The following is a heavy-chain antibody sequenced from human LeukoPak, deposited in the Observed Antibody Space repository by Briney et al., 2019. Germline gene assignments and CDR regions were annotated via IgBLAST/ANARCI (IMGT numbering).Heavy chain of an antibody. CDR1: GFTFSSYS. D-gene: IGHD3-10*01. Sequence: GGSLRLSCAASGFTFSSYSMNWVRQAPGKGLEWVSSISSSSSYIYYADSVKGRFTISRDNAKSSLYLQMNSLRAEDTAVYYCARWAPYGSGSYQPNFDYWGQGTLVTVSS. J-gene: IGHJ4*02. V-gene: IGHV3-21*01. CDR3: ARWAPYGSGSYQPNFDY. CDR2: ISSSSSYI.